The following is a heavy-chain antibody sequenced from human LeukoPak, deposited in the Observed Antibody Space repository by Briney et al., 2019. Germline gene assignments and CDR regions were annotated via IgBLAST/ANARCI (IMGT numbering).Heavy chain of an antibody. V-gene: IGHV4-59*01. Sequence: SETLSLTCVVYGXPFSAYCGTWIRQPPGKGLEWIGYIYYSGSTKYNPSLKSRVTISIDTSINQFYLQLSSVTAADTAVYYCAGAHGDLSRWGQGTLVTVSS. CDR1: GXPFSAYC. CDR3: AGAHGDLSR. J-gene: IGHJ4*02. CDR2: IYYSGST. D-gene: IGHD2/OR15-2a*01.